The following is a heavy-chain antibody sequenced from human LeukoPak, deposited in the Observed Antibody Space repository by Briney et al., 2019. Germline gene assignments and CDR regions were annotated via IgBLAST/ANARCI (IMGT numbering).Heavy chain of an antibody. D-gene: IGHD6-13*01. V-gene: IGHV4-39*07. CDR3: ARRGGYSSSWYMDNWFDP. CDR1: GGSISSGSYY. Sequence: SETLSLTCTVSGGSISSGSYYWSWIRQPPGKGLEWIGEINHSGSTNYNPSLKSRVTISVDTSKNQFSLKLSSVTAADTAVYYCARRGGYSSSWYMDNWFDPWGQGTLVTVSS. J-gene: IGHJ5*02. CDR2: INHSGST.